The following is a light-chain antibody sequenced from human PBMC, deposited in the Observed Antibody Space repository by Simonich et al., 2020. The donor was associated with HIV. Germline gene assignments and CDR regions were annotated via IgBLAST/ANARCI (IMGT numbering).Light chain of an antibody. CDR2: DVS. CDR3: LSYTSSSTLGV. CDR1: SSDVGGYNY. Sequence: QSALTQPASVSGSPGQSITISCTGTSSDVGGYNYVSWYQQHPGTAPKLMIYDVSNRPSGVSNRFSGSKSGNTASLTISGLQAEDEADYHCLSYTSSSTLGVFGEGTKLTVV. V-gene: IGLV2-14*03. J-gene: IGLJ3*02.